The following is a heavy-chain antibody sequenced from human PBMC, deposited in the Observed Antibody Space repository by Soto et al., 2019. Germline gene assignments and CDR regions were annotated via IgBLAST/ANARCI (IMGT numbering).Heavy chain of an antibody. V-gene: IGHV3-11*01. CDR1: GFTFSDYY. CDR2: ISSSGSTI. CDR3: ARGREDIVVVPADY. D-gene: IGHD2-2*01. J-gene: IGHJ4*02. Sequence: PGGSLRLSCASSGFTFSDYYMSWIRQAPGKGLEWVSYISSSGSTIYYADSVKGRFTISRDNAKNSLYLQMNSLRAEDTVVYYCARGREDIVVVPADYWGQGTLVTVSS.